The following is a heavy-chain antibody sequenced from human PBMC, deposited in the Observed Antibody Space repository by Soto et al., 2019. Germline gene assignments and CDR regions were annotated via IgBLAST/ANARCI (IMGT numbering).Heavy chain of an antibody. V-gene: IGHV4-30-4*01. Sequence: QVQLQESGPGLVKPSQTLSLTCTVSGGSISSGDYYWSWIRQPPGKGLEWIGYIYYSGSTYYNPSLKSRVTISVDPSKNQFSLKLSSVTAADTAVYYCARDLWFGEFIDAFDIWGQGTMVTVSS. D-gene: IGHD3-10*01. CDR2: IYYSGST. CDR1: GGSISSGDYY. J-gene: IGHJ3*02. CDR3: ARDLWFGEFIDAFDI.